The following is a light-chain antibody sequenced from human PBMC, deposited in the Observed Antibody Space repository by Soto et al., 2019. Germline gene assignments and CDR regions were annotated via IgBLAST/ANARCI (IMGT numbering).Light chain of an antibody. Sequence: EIVLTQSPATLSFFQGERATLSCRASQSVSIYLDWYQQKPGQAPRLLIYDTSNRATGIPARFSGSGSGTGFTLTISSLEPEDFAVYYCQQRSNWPPEITFGQGTRLESK. CDR2: DTS. CDR1: QSVSIY. V-gene: IGKV3-11*01. J-gene: IGKJ5*01. CDR3: QQRSNWPPEIT.